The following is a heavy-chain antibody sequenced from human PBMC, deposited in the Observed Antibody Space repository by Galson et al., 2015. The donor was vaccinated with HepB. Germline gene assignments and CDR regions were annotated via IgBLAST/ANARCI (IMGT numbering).Heavy chain of an antibody. D-gene: IGHD1-26*01. Sequence: QSGAEVTKPGESLRISRKGSGYSFTSYWISWVRLMPGKGLEWMGRIDPSDSYTNYSPSFQGHVTISADKSISTAYLQWSSLKASDTAMYYCARHKTFLGATGAFDIWGQGTMVTVSS. J-gene: IGHJ3*02. CDR3: ARHKTFLGATGAFDI. V-gene: IGHV5-10-1*01. CDR2: IDPSDSYT. CDR1: GYSFTSYW.